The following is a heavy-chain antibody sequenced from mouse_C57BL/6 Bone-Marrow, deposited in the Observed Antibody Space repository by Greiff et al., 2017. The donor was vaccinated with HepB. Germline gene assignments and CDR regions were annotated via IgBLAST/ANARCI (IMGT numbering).Heavy chain of an antibody. J-gene: IGHJ3*01. V-gene: IGHV1-84*01. Sequence: VQLMQSGPELVKPGASVKISCKASGYTFTDYYINWVKQRPGQGLEWFGWIYPGSGNNKYNEKFKGKATLTVDTSSSTAYMQLSSLTSEDSAVYFCARLEDDDYYSAWFAYWGQGTLVTVSA. CDR2: IYPGSGNN. CDR1: GYTFTDYY. D-gene: IGHD2-3*01. CDR3: ARLEDDDYYSAWFAY.